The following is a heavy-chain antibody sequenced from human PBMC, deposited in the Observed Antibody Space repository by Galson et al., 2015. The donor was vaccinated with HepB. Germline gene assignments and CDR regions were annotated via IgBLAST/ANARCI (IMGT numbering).Heavy chain of an antibody. CDR2: FDPEDGET. J-gene: IGHJ5*02. CDR3: ATTSYSSSWNWFDP. V-gene: IGHV1-24*01. D-gene: IGHD6-13*01. Sequence: SVKVSCKVSGYTLTELSMHWVRQAPGKGLEWMGGFDPEDGETIYAQKFQGRVTMTEDTSTDTAYMELSSLRSEDTAVYYCATTSYSSSWNWFDPWGQGTLVTVSS. CDR1: GYTLTELS.